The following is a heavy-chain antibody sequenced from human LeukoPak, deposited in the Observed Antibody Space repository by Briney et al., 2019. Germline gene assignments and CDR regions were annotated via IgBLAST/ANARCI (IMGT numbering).Heavy chain of an antibody. D-gene: IGHD6-19*01. Sequence: PSQTLSLTCTVSGGSISSYYWSWIRQPAGKGLEWIGRIYTSGSTNYNPSLKSRVTVSLDTSKNQFSLKLSSVTAADTAVYYCARVDSGWFYSDYWGQGTLVTVSS. CDR3: ARVDSGWFYSDY. V-gene: IGHV4-4*07. CDR2: IYTSGST. J-gene: IGHJ4*02. CDR1: GGSISSYY.